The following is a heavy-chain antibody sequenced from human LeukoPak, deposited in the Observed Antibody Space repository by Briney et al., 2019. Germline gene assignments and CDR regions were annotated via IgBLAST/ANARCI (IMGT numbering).Heavy chain of an antibody. V-gene: IGHV1-8*01. CDR3: VRGPPNWGFDF. CDR1: GYTFTSYD. D-gene: IGHD7-27*01. Sequence: GASVKVSCKASGYTFTSYDINWVRQATGQGLEWMGWMNPNSGNTGYAQKFQGRVTMTRDTSISTAFMELTSLKSEDTAVYYCVRGPPNWGFDFWGQGALVTVSS. CDR2: MNPNSGNT. J-gene: IGHJ4*02.